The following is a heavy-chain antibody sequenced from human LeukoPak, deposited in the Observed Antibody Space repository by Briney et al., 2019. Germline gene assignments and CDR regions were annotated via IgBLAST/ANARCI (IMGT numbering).Heavy chain of an antibody. V-gene: IGHV1-18*01. J-gene: IGHJ4*02. Sequence: ASVKVSCKASGYTFTSYGISWVRQAPGQGLEWMGWISAYNGNTNYAQKLQGRVTMTTDTSTSTAYMELRSLGSDDTAVYYCARAHRYCSSTSCYKLDYWGQGTLVTVSS. CDR3: ARAHRYCSSTSCYKLDY. CDR1: GYTFTSYG. CDR2: ISAYNGNT. D-gene: IGHD2-2*02.